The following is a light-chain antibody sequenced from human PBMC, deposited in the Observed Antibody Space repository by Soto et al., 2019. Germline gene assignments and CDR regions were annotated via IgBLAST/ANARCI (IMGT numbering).Light chain of an antibody. CDR2: EGS. CDR1: SSDVGSYNL. J-gene: IGLJ1*01. CDR3: CSYAGSSTYV. Sequence: QSALTQPASVSGSPGQSITISCTGTSSDVGSYNLVSWYQQHPGKAPKLMIYEGSKLPSGVSNRFSGSKSGNTAYLTISGLQAEDGADYYCCSYAGSSTYVFGTGTKLTVL. V-gene: IGLV2-23*01.